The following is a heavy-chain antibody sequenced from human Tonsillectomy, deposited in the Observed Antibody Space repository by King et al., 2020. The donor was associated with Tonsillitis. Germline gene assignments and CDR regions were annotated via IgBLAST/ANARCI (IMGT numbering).Heavy chain of an antibody. Sequence: QLVQSGAEVKKPGASVRVSCKASGYTFTSHYMHWVRQAPGQGPEWMGVINPSSGDTSYAQNFQGRISMTRDTSTTTVYMEVTSLRSEDTALYYCATQGRGTWGVTMIRNWNSPHYLLYWGQGTLVTVSS. D-gene: IGHD1/OR15-1a*01. CDR3: ATQGRGTWGVTMIRNWNSPHYLLY. J-gene: IGHJ4*02. CDR2: INPSSGDT. V-gene: IGHV1-46*03. CDR1: GYTFTSHY.